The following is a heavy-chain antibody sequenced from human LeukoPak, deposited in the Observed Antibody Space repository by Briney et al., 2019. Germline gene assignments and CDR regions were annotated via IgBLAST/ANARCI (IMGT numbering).Heavy chain of an antibody. D-gene: IGHD2-15*01. CDR1: GFTVSSNY. V-gene: IGHV3-66*01. J-gene: IGHJ4*02. CDR2: IYSGGTT. Sequence: GGSLRLSCAASGFTVSSNYMNWVRQAPGKGLEWVSVIYSGGTTYYADSVKGRFTISRDNSKNTLYLQMNSLGADDTAVYYCARDAYCSGGSCYSHYFDYWGQGTLVTVSS. CDR3: ARDAYCSGGSCYSHYFDY.